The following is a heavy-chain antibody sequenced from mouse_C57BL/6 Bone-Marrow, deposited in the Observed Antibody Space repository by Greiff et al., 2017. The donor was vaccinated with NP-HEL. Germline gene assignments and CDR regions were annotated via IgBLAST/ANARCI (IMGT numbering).Heavy chain of an antibody. V-gene: IGHV5-9-1*02. D-gene: IGHD1-1*01. Sequence: EVKVVESGEGLVKPGGSLKLSCAASGFTFSSYAMSWVRQTPEKRLEWVAYISSGGDYIYYADTVKGRFTISRDNARNTLYLQMSSLKSEDTAMYYCTREILRSYAMDYWGQGTSVTVSS. CDR2: ISSGGDYI. J-gene: IGHJ4*01. CDR3: TREILRSYAMDY. CDR1: GFTFSSYA.